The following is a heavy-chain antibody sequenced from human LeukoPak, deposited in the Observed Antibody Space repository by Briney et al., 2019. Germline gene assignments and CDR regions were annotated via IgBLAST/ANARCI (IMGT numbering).Heavy chain of an antibody. CDR3: AREIGLDYFDY. J-gene: IGHJ4*02. CDR2: ISYDGSNK. CDR1: GFTFSSYA. Sequence: GGSLRLSCAASGFTFSSYAMHWVRQAPGKGLEWVAVISYDGSNKYYVDSVKGRFTISRDNSKNTLYLQMNSLRAEDTAVYYCAREIGLDYFDYWGQGTLVTVSS. D-gene: IGHD3-16*01. V-gene: IGHV3-30-3*01.